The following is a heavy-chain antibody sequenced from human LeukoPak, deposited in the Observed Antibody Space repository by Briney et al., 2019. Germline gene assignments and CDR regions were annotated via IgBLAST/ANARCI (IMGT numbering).Heavy chain of an antibody. J-gene: IGHJ3*02. CDR3: GQRRWLQSWGAFDI. CDR1: GGTFSSYA. V-gene: IGHV1-69*05. D-gene: IGHD5-24*01. Sequence: SSVKVSFKASGGTFSSYAISWVRQAPGQGLEWMEGIIPIFGTANYAQKFQGRVTITTDESTSTAYMELSSLRSEDTAVYYCGQRRWLQSWGAFDIWGQGTMVTVSS. CDR2: IIPIFGTA.